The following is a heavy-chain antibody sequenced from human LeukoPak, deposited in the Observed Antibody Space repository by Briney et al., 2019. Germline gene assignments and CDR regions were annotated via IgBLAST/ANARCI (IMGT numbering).Heavy chain of an antibody. Sequence: GGSLRLSCAASGFTFSSYGMHWVRQAPGKGLEWVAFIRYDGSNKYYADSVKGRFTISRDNSKNTLYLQMNSLRVDDTAVYYCAKEVKLRGAPYGTVDYWGQGTLVTVSS. CDR3: AKEVKLRGAPYGTVDY. CDR1: GFTFSSYG. D-gene: IGHD3-10*01. CDR2: IRYDGSNK. J-gene: IGHJ4*02. V-gene: IGHV3-30*02.